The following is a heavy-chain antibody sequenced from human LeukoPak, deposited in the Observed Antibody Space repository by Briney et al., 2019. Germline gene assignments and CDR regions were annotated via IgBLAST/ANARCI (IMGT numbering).Heavy chain of an antibody. V-gene: IGHV4-59*02. J-gene: IGHJ4*02. CDR1: GDSVSIYY. Sequence: PSETLSLTCTVSGDSVSIYYWSWIRQPPGKGLEWNGYIYYRGNTNYNPSLKSRVTMAVDTSKNQFSLKVSSVTAADTAVYYCARAGNNWSFDYWGQGTLVTVSS. CDR2: IYYRGNT. CDR3: ARAGNNWSFDY. D-gene: IGHD1-1*01.